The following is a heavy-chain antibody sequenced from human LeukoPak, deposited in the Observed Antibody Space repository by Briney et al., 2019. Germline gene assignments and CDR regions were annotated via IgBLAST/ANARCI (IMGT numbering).Heavy chain of an antibody. V-gene: IGHV3-64*01. D-gene: IGHD4-17*01. CDR1: GFTFSSYA. Sequence: GGSLRLSCAASGFTFSSYAMHWVRQAPGKGLEYVSAISSNGGSTYYANSVKGRFTISRDNSKNTLYLQMGSLRAEDMAVYYCARDTDDYGDFHYYYYMDVWGKGTTVTVPS. CDR2: ISSNGGST. J-gene: IGHJ6*03. CDR3: ARDTDDYGDFHYYYYMDV.